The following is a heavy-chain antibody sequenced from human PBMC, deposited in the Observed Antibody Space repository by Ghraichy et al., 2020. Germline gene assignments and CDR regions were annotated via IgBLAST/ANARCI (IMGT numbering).Heavy chain of an antibody. Sequence: GGSLRLSCAASGFTFSDYWVNWVRQSPGRGLEWVANIASDGNEQYYADSVRGRFTISRDNLKNSLYLQMNNLRAEDTAVYFCATNEWELLRWWGQGTRVTVAS. CDR2: IASDGNEQ. D-gene: IGHD3-22*01. J-gene: IGHJ4*02. CDR3: ATNEWELLRW. V-gene: IGHV3-7*01. CDR1: GFTFSDYW.